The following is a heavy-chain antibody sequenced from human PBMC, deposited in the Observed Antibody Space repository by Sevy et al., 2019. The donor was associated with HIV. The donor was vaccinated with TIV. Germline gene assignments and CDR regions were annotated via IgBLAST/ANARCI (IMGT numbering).Heavy chain of an antibody. CDR3: ARAIGTQVAGLYYFDY. Sequence: TLSLTCAVSGYSISSDYYWGWIRQPPGKGLEWIGSIYHSGYSYYNPSLKSRVTISVDTSKNQFSLKLSSVIAADTAVFYCARAIGTQVAGLYYFDYWGQGTLVTVSS. D-gene: IGHD6-19*01. CDR2: IYHSGYS. J-gene: IGHJ4*02. V-gene: IGHV4-38-2*01. CDR1: GYSISSDYY.